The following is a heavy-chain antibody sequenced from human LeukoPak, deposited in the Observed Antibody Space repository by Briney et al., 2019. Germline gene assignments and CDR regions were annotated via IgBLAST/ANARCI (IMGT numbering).Heavy chain of an antibody. CDR2: ISYDGSNK. V-gene: IGHV3-30*03. CDR1: GFTFSTYG. Sequence: PGGSLRLSCAASGFTFSTYGMHWVRQAPGKGLEWVAFISYDGSNKYYADSVKGRFTISRDNSKDTHYLQMNSLRAEDTAVYYCTRDPYDYVWGSLEDYWGQGTLVTVSS. J-gene: IGHJ4*02. D-gene: IGHD3-16*01. CDR3: TRDPYDYVWGSLEDY.